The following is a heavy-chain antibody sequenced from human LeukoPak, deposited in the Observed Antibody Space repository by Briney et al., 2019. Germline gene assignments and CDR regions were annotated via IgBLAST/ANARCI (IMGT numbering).Heavy chain of an antibody. V-gene: IGHV3-64*01. J-gene: IGHJ4*02. CDR1: GFTFSSYA. CDR2: ISSNGGST. Sequence: GGSLRLSCAASGFTFSSYAMHWVCQAPGKGLEYVSAISSNGGSTYYANSVKGRFTISRDNSKNTLYLQMGSLRAEDMAVYYCARDAVYGDYVFDLVDYWGQGTLVTVSS. D-gene: IGHD4-17*01. CDR3: ARDAVYGDYVFDLVDY.